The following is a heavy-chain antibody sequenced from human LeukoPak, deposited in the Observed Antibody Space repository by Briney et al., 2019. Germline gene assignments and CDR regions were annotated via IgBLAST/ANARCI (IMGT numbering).Heavy chain of an antibody. Sequence: ASVKVSCKASGYTFTSYGISWVRQAPGQGLEWMGWISAYNGNTNYAQKLQGRVTMTTDTSTSTAYMELRSLRSDDTAVYYCARVAYSYGPSHFDYWGQGTLVTVSS. V-gene: IGHV1-18*01. CDR3: ARVAYSYGPSHFDY. J-gene: IGHJ4*02. D-gene: IGHD5-18*01. CDR2: ISAYNGNT. CDR1: GYTFTSYG.